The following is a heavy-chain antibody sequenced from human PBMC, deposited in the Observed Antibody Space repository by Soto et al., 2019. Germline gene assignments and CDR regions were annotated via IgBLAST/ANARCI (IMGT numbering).Heavy chain of an antibody. CDR1: GGSFSGYY. V-gene: IGHV4-34*01. Sequence: SETLSLTCAVYGGSFSGYYWSWIRQPPGKGLEWIGEINHSGSTNYNPSLKSRVTISVDTSKNQFSLKLSSVTAADTAVYYCARYPPVNYYDSSGSLDYWGQGTLVTVSS. D-gene: IGHD3-22*01. CDR2: INHSGST. CDR3: ARYPPVNYYDSSGSLDY. J-gene: IGHJ4*02.